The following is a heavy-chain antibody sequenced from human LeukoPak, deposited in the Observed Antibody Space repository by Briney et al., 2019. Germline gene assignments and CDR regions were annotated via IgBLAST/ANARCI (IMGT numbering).Heavy chain of an antibody. D-gene: IGHD4-17*01. J-gene: IGHJ5*02. CDR2: ISPYNGNT. V-gene: IGHV1-18*01. Sequence: ASVKVSCKASGYSFTNYGITWVRQAPGQGLEWMGWISPYNGNTNYTQKLQGRVTMTRDTSTSTAYMELRSLRSDDTAVYYCAREKTDYGDYEGFDPWGQGTLVTVSS. CDR3: AREKTDYGDYEGFDP. CDR1: GYSFTNYG.